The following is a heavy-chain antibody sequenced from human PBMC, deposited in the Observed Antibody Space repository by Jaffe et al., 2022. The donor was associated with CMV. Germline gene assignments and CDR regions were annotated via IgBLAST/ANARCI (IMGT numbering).Heavy chain of an antibody. D-gene: IGHD3-22*01. J-gene: IGHJ6*02. CDR1: GFTVSTSA. CDR2: FSSDGYRE. Sequence: QVQLVESGGGVIQPGKSLRLSCEASGFTVSTSAMHWVRQAPGKGLEWLALFSSDGYREYYADSVRGRFTISRDDSMNTLFLQMNSLRAEDTAVYYCVKDLNYYDSRGYFAWGPKKFPFYGMGVWGHGTKVTVSS. V-gene: IGHV3-30*18. CDR3: VKDLNYYDSRGYFAWGPKKFPFYGMGV.